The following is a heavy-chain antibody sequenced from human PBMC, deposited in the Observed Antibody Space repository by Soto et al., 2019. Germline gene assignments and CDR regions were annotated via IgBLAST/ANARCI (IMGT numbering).Heavy chain of an antibody. V-gene: IGHV3-23*01. CDR2: VSGGGGDT. CDR1: GFRYSSYA. CDR3: VSSFTWYSEADF. D-gene: IGHD6-13*01. Sequence: EVQLLESGGGLVQPGGSLRLYCAASGFRYSSYALSWVRQAPGKGLEWVSSVSGGGGDTSYADSVRGRFTISRDNSKNTPYLQMNSLRADDAAVYYCVSSFTWYSEADFWGQGTLVTVSS. J-gene: IGHJ4*02.